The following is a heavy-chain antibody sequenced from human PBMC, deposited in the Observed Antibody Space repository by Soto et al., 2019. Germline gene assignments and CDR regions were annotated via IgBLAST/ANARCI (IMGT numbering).Heavy chain of an antibody. CDR1: GFVCSSYD. CDR2: ILVGGST. Sequence: EVQMLESGGGLAQPGGSLRLSCAVSGFVCSSYDMSWVRQAPGKGLEWVSTILVGGSTHYEDSVKGRFTISRDTSKNTVYLQMNSLTAGDTAMYYCAKATATGGGAFEICGQGTMVTVSS. D-gene: IGHD2-8*02. CDR3: AKATATGGGAFEI. J-gene: IGHJ3*02. V-gene: IGHV3-23*01.